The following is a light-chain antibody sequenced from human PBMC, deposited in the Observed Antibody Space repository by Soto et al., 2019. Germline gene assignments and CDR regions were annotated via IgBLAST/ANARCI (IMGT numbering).Light chain of an antibody. CDR2: GAS. CDR3: HQRQSWPRT. V-gene: IGKV3-20*01. Sequence: EIVLTLSPCAVSLSTGERATLSCRASQSVSNNYLAWYQQKPGQAPRLLIYGASNRATGIPDRFSGSGSGTDFTLTISDVEPEDFAVYYCHQRQSWPRTFAQGTKVDIK. J-gene: IGKJ1*01. CDR1: QSVSNNY.